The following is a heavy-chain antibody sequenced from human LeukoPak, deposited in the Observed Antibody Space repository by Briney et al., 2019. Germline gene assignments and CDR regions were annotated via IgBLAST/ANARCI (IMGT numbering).Heavy chain of an antibody. J-gene: IGHJ6*03. CDR1: GFTFSSYD. CDR2: IRYDGSNK. Sequence: GSLRLSCAASGFTFSSYDIHRVRQAPGKGLEWVAFIRYDGSNKYYADSVRGRFTISRDNSKNTLYLHMNSLRAEDTAVYFCAKGSKAVLFTRDHYMDVWGKGTTVTIPS. CDR3: AKGSKAVLFTRDHYMDV. D-gene: IGHD6-19*01. V-gene: IGHV3-30*02.